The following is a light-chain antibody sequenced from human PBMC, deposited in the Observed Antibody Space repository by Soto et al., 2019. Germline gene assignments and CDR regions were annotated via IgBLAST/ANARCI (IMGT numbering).Light chain of an antibody. V-gene: IGLV1-44*01. CDR2: DNN. CDR3: AVWDDSQNGFFA. Sequence: QPVLTQPPSASGAPGQRVTISSSGSRSNIGSNAVSWYQQLPGKAPKLLIYDNNQRPSGVPDRFSASKSGTSASLAISGLQSEYEADYYCAVWDDSQNGFFAFGTGTKLTVL. CDR1: RSNIGSNA. J-gene: IGLJ1*01.